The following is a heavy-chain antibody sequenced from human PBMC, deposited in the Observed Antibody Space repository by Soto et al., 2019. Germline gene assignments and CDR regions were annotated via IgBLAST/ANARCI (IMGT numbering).Heavy chain of an antibody. Sequence: SETLSLTCTVSGGSISSYYWSWIRQPPWKGLEWIGYIYYSGSTNYNPSLKSRVTISVDTSKNQFSLKLSSVTAADTAVYYCARHSQIREGPPGYYYYYYYMDVGGKGTTVTVSS. CDR1: GGSISSYY. V-gene: IGHV4-59*08. J-gene: IGHJ6*03. CDR2: IYYSGST. CDR3: ARHSQIREGPPGYYYYYYYMDV.